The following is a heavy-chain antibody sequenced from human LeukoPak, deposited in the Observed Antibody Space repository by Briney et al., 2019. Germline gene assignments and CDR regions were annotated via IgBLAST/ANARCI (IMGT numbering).Heavy chain of an antibody. CDR1: GGSISGYN. V-gene: IGHV4-59*08. CDR2: ISYSGIT. D-gene: IGHD4-11*01. J-gene: IGHJ3*01. Sequence: SETLSLTRIVSGGSISGYNWGWIRQPPGKGLEWIGYISYSGITNYNPSLKSRVSMSVDTSKNQFSLRLSSVTAADTAVYFCARRDYSCILPYAFDVWGQGTLVAVSS. CDR3: ARRDYSCILPYAFDV.